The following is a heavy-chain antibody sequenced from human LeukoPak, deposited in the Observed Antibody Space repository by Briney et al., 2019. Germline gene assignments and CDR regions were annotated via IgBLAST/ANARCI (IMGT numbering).Heavy chain of an antibody. CDR2: IYHSGST. Sequence: SETLSLTCTVSGYSISSGYYWGWIRQPPGKGLEWIGSIYHSGSTYYNPSLKSRVTISVDTFKNQFSLKLTSVTAADTAVYYCARDAVVPASLLDYWGQGTLVTVSS. CDR1: GYSISSGYY. J-gene: IGHJ4*02. D-gene: IGHD2-2*01. CDR3: ARDAVVPASLLDY. V-gene: IGHV4-38-2*02.